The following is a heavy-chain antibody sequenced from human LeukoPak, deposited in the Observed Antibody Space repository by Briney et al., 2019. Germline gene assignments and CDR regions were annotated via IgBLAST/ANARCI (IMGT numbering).Heavy chain of an antibody. D-gene: IGHD2-2*01. CDR1: GYIFSNFFSSYG. J-gene: IGHJ4*02. Sequence: ASVKVSCKASGYIFSNFFSSYGITWVRQAPGQGLEWMGWISPYNGKTKFAQKFQGIVTMTTETSTSTAYMELSSLRSEDTAVYYCARGRYDDYWGQGTLVTVSS. V-gene: IGHV1-18*01. CDR2: ISPYNGKT. CDR3: ARGRYDDY.